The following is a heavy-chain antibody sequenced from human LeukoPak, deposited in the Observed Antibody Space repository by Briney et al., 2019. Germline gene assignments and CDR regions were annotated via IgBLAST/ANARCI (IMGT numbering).Heavy chain of an antibody. J-gene: IGHJ4*02. V-gene: IGHV4-39*07. Sequence: SETLSLTCTVSSGSISSSSYYWGWIRQPPGKGLEWIGSIYNSGSTYYNPSLKSRVTISVDTSNNQFSLKLSSVTAADTAFYYCARCSSSGWYDLDYWGQGTLVTVSS. CDR2: IYNSGST. D-gene: IGHD6-19*01. CDR3: ARCSSSGWYDLDY. CDR1: SGSISSSSYY.